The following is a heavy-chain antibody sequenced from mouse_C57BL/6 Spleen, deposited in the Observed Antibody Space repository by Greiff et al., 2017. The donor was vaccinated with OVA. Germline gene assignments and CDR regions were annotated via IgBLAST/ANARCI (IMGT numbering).Heavy chain of an antibody. CDR1: GYTFTDYY. V-gene: IGHV1-26*01. D-gene: IGHD3-3*01. CDR3: ARRWGTDY. J-gene: IGHJ2*01. Sequence: VQLQQSGPELVKPGASVKISCKASGYTFTDYYMNWVKQSHGKSLEWIGDINPNNGGTSYNQKFKGKATLTVDKSSSTAYMELRSLTSEDSAVYYCARRWGTDYWGEGTPLTVSS. CDR2: INPNNGGT.